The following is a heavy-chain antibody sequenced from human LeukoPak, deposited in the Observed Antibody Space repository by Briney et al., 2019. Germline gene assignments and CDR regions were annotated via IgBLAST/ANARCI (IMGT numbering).Heavy chain of an antibody. D-gene: IGHD2-15*01. J-gene: IGHJ6*02. CDR3: ARDLAPASYCSGGSCYSGYYYYDMDV. CDR2: TYYRSKWYN. V-gene: IGHV6-1*01. Sequence: SQTLSLTCAISGDSVSSNSAAWNWIRQSPSRGLEWLGRTYYRSKWYNDYAVSVKSRITINPDTSKNQFSLQLNSVTPEDTAVYYCARDLAPASYCSGGSCYSGYYYYDMDVWGQGTTVTVSS. CDR1: GDSVSSNSAA.